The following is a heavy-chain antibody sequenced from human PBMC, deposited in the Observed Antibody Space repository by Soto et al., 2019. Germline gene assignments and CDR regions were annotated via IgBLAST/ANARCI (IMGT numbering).Heavy chain of an antibody. CDR3: ARDYDTSRGDWAYYGIDV. CDR2: IYYGGTT. D-gene: IGHD3-9*01. J-gene: IGHJ6*02. V-gene: IGHV3-66*01. Sequence: EVQLVESGGGLVQPGGSLRISGAASGLTVSTNYMSWVRQAPGKGLEWVSIIYYGGTTYYADSVKGRFTISRDDSKNTLYLQMHSLRAEDTAVYYCARDYDTSRGDWAYYGIDVWGQGTTVTVSS. CDR1: GLTVSTNY.